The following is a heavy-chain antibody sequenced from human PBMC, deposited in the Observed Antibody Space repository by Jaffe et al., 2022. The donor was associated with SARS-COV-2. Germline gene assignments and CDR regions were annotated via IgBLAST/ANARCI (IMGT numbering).Heavy chain of an antibody. J-gene: IGHJ6*02. Sequence: QVQLQESGPGLVKPSQTLSLTCTVSGGSISSGGYYWSWIRQHPGKGLEWIGYIYYSGSTYYNPSLKSRVTISVDTSKNQFSLKLSSVTAADTAVYYCARVGGDYDYVWGSYRTTAYYYYGMDVWGQGTTVTVSS. CDR1: GGSISSGGYY. CDR2: IYYSGST. V-gene: IGHV4-31*03. CDR3: ARVGGDYDYVWGSYRTTAYYYYGMDV. D-gene: IGHD3-16*02.